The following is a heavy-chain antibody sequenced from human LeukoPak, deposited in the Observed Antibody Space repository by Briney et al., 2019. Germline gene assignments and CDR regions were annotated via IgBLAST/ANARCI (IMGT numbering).Heavy chain of an antibody. CDR1: GFTFSSYG. J-gene: IGHJ6*03. CDR3: AKVAARPPSLYYYYYMDV. D-gene: IGHD6-6*01. V-gene: IGHV3-33*06. CDR2: IWYDGSNK. Sequence: GRSLRLSCAASGFTFSSYGMHWVRQAPGKGLEWVAVIWYDGSNKYYADSVKGRFTISRDNSKNTLYLQINSLRAEDTAVYYRAKVAARPPSLYYYYYMDVWGKGTTVTVSS.